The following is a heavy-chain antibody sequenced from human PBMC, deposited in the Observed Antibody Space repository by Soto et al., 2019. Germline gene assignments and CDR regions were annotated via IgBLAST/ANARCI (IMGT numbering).Heavy chain of an antibody. CDR2: IDIGGNT. Sequence: EVQVVESGGGLVQPGGSLRLSCAASGFSVTSNYMNWVRQAPGKGLEWVSIIDIGGNTYYADSVKDRFTISRDNSRNTPHLYMDSLRAEDTAVYYSARWRGRTGYLGFEHHSDHWGQGTLDTVSP. CDR3: ARWRGRTGYLGFEHHSDH. V-gene: IGHV3-66*01. J-gene: IGHJ4*02. CDR1: GFSVTSNY. D-gene: IGHD3-16*02.